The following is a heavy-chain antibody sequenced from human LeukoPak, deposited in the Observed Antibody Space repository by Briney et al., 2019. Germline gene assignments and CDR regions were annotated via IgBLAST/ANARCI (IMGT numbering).Heavy chain of an antibody. Sequence: GGSLGLSCVASGFTFSSYAMHWVRQAPGKGLEWVAVISYDGSNKYYADSVKGRFTISRDNSKNTLYLQMNSLRAEDTAVYYCARDLLDYDSSGYHDYWGQGTLVTVSS. CDR1: GFTFSSYA. CDR3: ARDLLDYDSSGYHDY. J-gene: IGHJ4*02. D-gene: IGHD3-22*01. CDR2: ISYDGSNK. V-gene: IGHV3-30-3*01.